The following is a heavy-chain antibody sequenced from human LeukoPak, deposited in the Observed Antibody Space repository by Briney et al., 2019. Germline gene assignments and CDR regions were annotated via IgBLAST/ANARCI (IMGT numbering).Heavy chain of an antibody. J-gene: IGHJ5*02. Sequence: PGGSLRLSCAASGFTFSGYAIIWVRQAPGKGLEWVSSISGSSSSTYYADSVKGRFTISRDNAKNSLYLQMNSLRAEDTAVYYCARVDAPGRGYCSSTSCYWANWFDPWGQGTLVTVSS. D-gene: IGHD2-2*01. CDR3: ARVDAPGRGYCSSTSCYWANWFDP. V-gene: IGHV3-21*01. CDR2: ISGSSSST. CDR1: GFTFSGYA.